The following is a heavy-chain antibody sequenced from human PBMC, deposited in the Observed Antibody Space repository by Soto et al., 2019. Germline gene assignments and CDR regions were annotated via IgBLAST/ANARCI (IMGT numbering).Heavy chain of an antibody. Sequence: ASVKVSCKASGYTFTGYYMHWARQAPGQGLEWMGWINPNSGGTNYAQKFQGRVTMTRDTSISTAYMELSRLRSDDTAVYYCAREAYDSSGYKWFDPWGQGTLVTVSS. J-gene: IGHJ5*02. V-gene: IGHV1-2*02. D-gene: IGHD3-22*01. CDR1: GYTFTGYY. CDR2: INPNSGGT. CDR3: AREAYDSSGYKWFDP.